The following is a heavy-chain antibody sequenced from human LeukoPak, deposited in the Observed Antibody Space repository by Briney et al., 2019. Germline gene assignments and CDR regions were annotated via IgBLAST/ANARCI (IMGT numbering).Heavy chain of an antibody. D-gene: IGHD6-13*01. V-gene: IGHV4-34*01. J-gene: IGHJ4*02. Sequence: SETLSLTCAVYGGSFSGYYWSWIRQPPGKGLEWIGSIYYSGSTYYNPSLKSRVTISVDTSKNQFSLKLSSVTAADTAVYYCASPPGYSSSFSPDYWGQGTLVTVSS. CDR2: IYYSGST. CDR1: GGSFSGYY. CDR3: ASPPGYSSSFSPDY.